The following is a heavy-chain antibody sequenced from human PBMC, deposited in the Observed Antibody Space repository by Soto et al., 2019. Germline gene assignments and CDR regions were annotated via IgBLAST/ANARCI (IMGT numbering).Heavy chain of an antibody. Sequence: EVQLVESGGGLVQPGGSLRLSCAASGFTFSSHWMTWVRQAPGKGLEWVANINEDGSEKYYMDSVKGRFTISRDNAKNSLYLQMNSLRAEDTAVFYCARGANPEYWGQGTLVTVSS. J-gene: IGHJ4*02. CDR2: INEDGSEK. CDR3: ARGANPEY. CDR1: GFTFSSHW. V-gene: IGHV3-7*01.